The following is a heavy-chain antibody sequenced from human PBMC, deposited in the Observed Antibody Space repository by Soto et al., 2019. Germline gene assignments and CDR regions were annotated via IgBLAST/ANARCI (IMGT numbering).Heavy chain of an antibody. D-gene: IGHD3-22*01. CDR2: INPSGGST. CDR3: ARGGGDSSAYYYIH. CDR1: GYPLTSYY. V-gene: IGHV1-46*01. Sequence: SVKVCCRSSGYPLTSYYIHLVRQAPGQGLEWMGIINPSGGSTSYAQKFQGRVTMTRDTSTSTVYMELSSLRSEDTAVYYCARGGGDSSAYYYIHWGQGTLVTVSS. J-gene: IGHJ4*02.